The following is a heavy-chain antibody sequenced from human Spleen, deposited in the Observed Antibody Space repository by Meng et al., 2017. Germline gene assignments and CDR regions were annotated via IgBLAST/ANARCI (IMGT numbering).Heavy chain of an antibody. CDR1: GGSFSGYY. Sequence: QLRLQQGGAGLLKPSETLSLTCAVYGGSFSGYYWIWIRQPPGKGLEWIGEINHSGSTNYNPSLKSRVTISVDTSKNQFSLKLSSVTAADTAVYYCARDVSDTVIAFDIWGQGTMVTVSS. J-gene: IGHJ3*02. CDR2: INHSGST. V-gene: IGHV4-34*01. CDR3: ARDVSDTVIAFDI. D-gene: IGHD3-22*01.